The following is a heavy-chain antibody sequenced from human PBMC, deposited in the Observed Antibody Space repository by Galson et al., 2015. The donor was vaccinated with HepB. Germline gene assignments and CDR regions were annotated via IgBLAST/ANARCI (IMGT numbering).Heavy chain of an antibody. Sequence: ETLSLTCTVSGGSISGYYWTWIRQPAGKGLEWIGRIYTSGSTNYNPSLKSRVTMSVDTSKNQFSLKLSSVTAADTAVYYCARTRQQLLRTLTNYYSYYYMDVWGKGTTVTVSS. D-gene: IGHD1-26*01. CDR2: IYTSGST. J-gene: IGHJ6*03. CDR3: ARTRQQLLRTLTNYYSYYYMDV. CDR1: GGSISGYY. V-gene: IGHV4-4*07.